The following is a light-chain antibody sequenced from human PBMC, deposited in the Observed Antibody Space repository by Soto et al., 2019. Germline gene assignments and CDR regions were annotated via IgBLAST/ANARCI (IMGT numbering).Light chain of an antibody. V-gene: IGKV1-9*01. CDR2: AAS. J-gene: IGKJ1*01. CDR1: QGISSY. CDR3: QQYTNTNHPWM. Sequence: IQLTQSPSSLSASVGDRVTITCRASQGISSYLAWYQQKPGKAPKLLIYAASTLQSGVPSRFSGSGSGTDFTLTISSLQPEDFATYYCQQYTNTNHPWMFGQGTKVDIK.